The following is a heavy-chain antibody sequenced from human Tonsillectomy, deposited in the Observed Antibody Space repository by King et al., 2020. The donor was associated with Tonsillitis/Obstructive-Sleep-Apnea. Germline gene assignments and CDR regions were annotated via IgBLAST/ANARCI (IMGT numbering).Heavy chain of an antibody. CDR3: AKENDFWSGYTDY. Sequence: VQLVESGGGFVQPGGSLRLSCAASGFTFSSYAMSWVRQAPGKGLEWVSAISGCGVITYYADSGKGRFTISRDNSKNTLYLQMNSLRSEDTAVYYCAKENDFWSGYTDYWGQGTLVTVSS. D-gene: IGHD3-3*01. CDR1: GFTFSSYA. CDR2: ISGCGVIT. J-gene: IGHJ4*02. V-gene: IGHV3-23*04.